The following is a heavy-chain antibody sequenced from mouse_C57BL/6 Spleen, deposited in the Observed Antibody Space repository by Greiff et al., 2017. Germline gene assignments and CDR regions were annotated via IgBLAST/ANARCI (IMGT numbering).Heavy chain of an antibody. CDR2: IDPANGNT. V-gene: IGHV14-3*01. Sequence: EVQRVESVAELVRPGASVKLSCTASGFNIKNTYMHWVKQRPEQGLEWIGRIDPANGNTKYAPKFQGKATITADTSSNTAYLQLSSLTSEDTAIYYCARGGDYEHWYFDVWGTGTTVTVSS. CDR1: GFNIKNTY. J-gene: IGHJ1*03. D-gene: IGHD2-4*01. CDR3: ARGGDYEHWYFDV.